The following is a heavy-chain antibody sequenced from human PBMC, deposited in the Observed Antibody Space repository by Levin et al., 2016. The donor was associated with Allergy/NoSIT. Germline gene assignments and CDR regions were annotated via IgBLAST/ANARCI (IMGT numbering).Heavy chain of an antibody. J-gene: IGHJ4*02. D-gene: IGHD3-22*01. V-gene: IGHV3-23*01. CDR1: GFTFSSYA. CDR2: ISGSGGST. Sequence: GESLKISCAASGFTFSSYAMSWVRQAPGKGLEWVSAISGSGGSTYYADSVKGRFTISRDNSKNTLYLQMNSLRAEDTAVYYCAKAESSGYTAGFDYWGQGTLVTVSS. CDR3: AKAESSGYTAGFDY.